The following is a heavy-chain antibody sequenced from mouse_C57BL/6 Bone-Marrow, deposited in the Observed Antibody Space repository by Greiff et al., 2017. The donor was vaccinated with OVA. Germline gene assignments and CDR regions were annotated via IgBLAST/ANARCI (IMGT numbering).Heavy chain of an antibody. V-gene: IGHV7-1*01. D-gene: IGHD2-4*01. Sequence: EVKLMESGGGLVQSGRSLRLSCATSGFTFSDFYMEWVRQAPGKGLEWIAASRNKANDYTTEYSASVKGRFIVSRDTSQSILYLQMNALRAEDTAIYYCARDAIYYDYDDVPFAYWGQGTLVTVSA. CDR3: ARDAIYYDYDDVPFAY. CDR1: GFTFSDFY. J-gene: IGHJ3*01. CDR2: SRNKANDYTT.